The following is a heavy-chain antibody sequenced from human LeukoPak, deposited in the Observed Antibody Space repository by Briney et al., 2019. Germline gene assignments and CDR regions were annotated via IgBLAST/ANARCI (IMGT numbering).Heavy chain of an antibody. D-gene: IGHD2-2*01. Sequence: SETLSLTCTVSGGSISSSSYYWGWIRQPPGKGLEWIGSIYYSGSTYYNPSLKSRVTISVDTSKNQFSLKLSSVTAADTAVYYCARVYCSSTNCRWYFDLWGRGTLVTVSS. J-gene: IGHJ2*01. CDR2: IYYSGST. CDR1: GGSISSSSYY. CDR3: ARVYCSSTNCRWYFDL. V-gene: IGHV4-39*01.